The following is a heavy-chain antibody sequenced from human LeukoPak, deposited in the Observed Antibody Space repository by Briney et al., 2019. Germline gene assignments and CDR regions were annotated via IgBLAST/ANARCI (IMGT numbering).Heavy chain of an antibody. CDR2: ISSSSSTI. J-gene: IGHJ4*02. CDR1: GFTFSSYS. Sequence: PGGSLRLSCAASGFTFSSYSMNWVRQAPGKGLEWVSYISSSSSTIYYADSVKGRFTISRDNAKNSLYLQMNSLRAEDTAVYYCARWIRRYDSSGYRIFDYWGQGTLVTVSS. D-gene: IGHD3-22*01. CDR3: ARWIRRYDSSGYRIFDY. V-gene: IGHV3-48*01.